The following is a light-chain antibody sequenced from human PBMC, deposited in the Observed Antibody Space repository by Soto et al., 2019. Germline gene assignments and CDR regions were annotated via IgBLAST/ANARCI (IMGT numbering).Light chain of an antibody. V-gene: IGKV3-20*01. CDR1: QSVSSSY. J-gene: IGKJ4*01. Sequence: EIVLTQSPGTLSLSPGERATVSCRASQSVSSSYLAWYQQKPGQAPRLLIYGAFSRATGIPDRFSGSGSGTDFTLTISRLEPEDFAVYFCQQYRNSQLTFGGGTKVDIK. CDR2: GAF. CDR3: QQYRNSQLT.